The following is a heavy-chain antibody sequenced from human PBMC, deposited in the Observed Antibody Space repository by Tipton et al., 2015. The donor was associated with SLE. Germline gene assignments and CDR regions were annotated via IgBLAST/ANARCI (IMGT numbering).Heavy chain of an antibody. V-gene: IGHV3-23*03. CDR3: AKRWFGEPRGYFDL. CDR2: IYSGGRST. Sequence: SLRLSCAASGFTFSSYAMSWVRQAPGQGLEWVSVIYSGGRSTYYADSVKGRFTISRDNSKNTLYLQMNSLRAEDTAVYYCAKRWFGEPRGYFDLWGRGTLVTVSS. D-gene: IGHD3-10*01. CDR1: GFTFSSYA. J-gene: IGHJ2*01.